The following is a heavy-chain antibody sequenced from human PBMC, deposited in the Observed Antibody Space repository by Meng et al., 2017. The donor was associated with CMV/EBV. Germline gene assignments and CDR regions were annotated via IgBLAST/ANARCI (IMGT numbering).Heavy chain of an antibody. CDR3: ARGDCSSTSCPSYYYYGMDV. Sequence: SYFMHWVRQAPGPGLEWMGIINPSGGSTSYAQKFQGRVTMTRDTSTSTVHMELSSLRSEDTAVYYCARGDCSSTSCPSYYYYGMDVWGQGTTVTVSS. CDR1: SYF. V-gene: IGHV1-46*01. J-gene: IGHJ6*02. CDR2: INPSGGST. D-gene: IGHD2-2*01.